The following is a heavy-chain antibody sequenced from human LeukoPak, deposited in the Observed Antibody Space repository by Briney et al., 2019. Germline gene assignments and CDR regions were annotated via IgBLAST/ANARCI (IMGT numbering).Heavy chain of an antibody. J-gene: IGHJ3*02. Sequence: GGSLRLSCAASGFTFSSYWMSWVRQAPGKGLEWVSYISSSGSTIYYADSVKGRFTISRDNAKNSLYLQMNSLTAADTAVYYCARGGLIVDAFDIWGQGTMVTVSS. CDR3: ARGGLIVDAFDI. V-gene: IGHV3-48*04. D-gene: IGHD3-22*01. CDR2: ISSSGSTI. CDR1: GFTFSSYW.